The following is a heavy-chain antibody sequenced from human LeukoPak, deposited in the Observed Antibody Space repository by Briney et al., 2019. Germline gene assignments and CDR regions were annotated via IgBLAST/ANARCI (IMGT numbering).Heavy chain of an antibody. CDR2: FDPEDGET. Sequence: GASVKVSCKVSGYTLTELSMHWVRQAPGKGLEWMGGFDPEDGETIYAQKFQGRVTMTEDTSTDTAYMELSSLRSEDTAVCYCARDSCSGGSCYGAFDIWGQGTMVTVSS. CDR1: GYTLTELS. CDR3: ARDSCSGGSCYGAFDI. J-gene: IGHJ3*02. D-gene: IGHD2-15*01. V-gene: IGHV1-24*01.